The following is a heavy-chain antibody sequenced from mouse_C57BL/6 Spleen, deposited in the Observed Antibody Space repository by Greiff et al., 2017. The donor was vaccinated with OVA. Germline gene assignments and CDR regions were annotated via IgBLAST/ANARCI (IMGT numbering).Heavy chain of an antibody. J-gene: IGHJ2*01. CDR2: IDPSDSET. Sequence: QVQLKQPGAELVRPGSSVKLSCKASGYTFTSYWMHWVKQRPIQGLEWIGNIDPSDSETHYNQKFKDKATLTVDKSSSTAYMQLSSLTSEDSAVYYCARGHGPGYFDYWGQGTTLTVSS. V-gene: IGHV1-52*01. CDR1: GYTFTSYW. D-gene: IGHD1-1*01. CDR3: ARGHGPGYFDY.